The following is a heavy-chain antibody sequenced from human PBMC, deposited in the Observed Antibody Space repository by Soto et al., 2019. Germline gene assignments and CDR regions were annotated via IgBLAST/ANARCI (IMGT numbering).Heavy chain of an antibody. CDR2: INPFDGET. Sequence: ASVKVSCKASGYIFTSYYIHWVRQAPGQGLEWMGWINPFDGETIYAQKFQGRVTMTEDTSTDTAYMELSSLRSEDTAVYYCATVFRSSWSNWFDPWGQGTLVTVSS. D-gene: IGHD6-13*01. CDR1: GYIFTSYY. J-gene: IGHJ5*02. CDR3: ATVFRSSWSNWFDP. V-gene: IGHV1-24*01.